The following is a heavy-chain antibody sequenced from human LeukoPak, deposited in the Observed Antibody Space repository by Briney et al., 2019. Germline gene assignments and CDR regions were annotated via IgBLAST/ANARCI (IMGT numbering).Heavy chain of an antibody. CDR1: GFTFSTYD. D-gene: IGHD3-10*01. V-gene: IGHV3-13*04. J-gene: IGHJ4*02. CDR3: ARKKTRGLDY. Sequence: GGSLRLSCSASGFTFSTYDMHWVRQAPGKGLEWVSGINSAGDTYYPGSVKGRFTISREDAKNSFYLQMNSLRAEDTAIYYCARKKTRGLDYWGQGTLVTVSS. CDR2: INSAGDT.